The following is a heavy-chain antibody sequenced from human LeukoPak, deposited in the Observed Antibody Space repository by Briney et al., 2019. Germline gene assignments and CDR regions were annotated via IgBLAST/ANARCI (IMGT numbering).Heavy chain of an antibody. J-gene: IGHJ5*02. CDR3: ASVSAAAVGGWFDP. V-gene: IGHV4-34*01. D-gene: IGHD6-13*01. Sequence: SETLSLTCAVYGGSFSGYYWSWIRQPPGKGLEWIGEINHSGSTNYNPSLKSRVAISVDTSKNQFSLKLSSVTAADTAVYYCASVSAAAVGGWFDPWGQGTLVTVSS. CDR2: INHSGST. CDR1: GGSFSGYY.